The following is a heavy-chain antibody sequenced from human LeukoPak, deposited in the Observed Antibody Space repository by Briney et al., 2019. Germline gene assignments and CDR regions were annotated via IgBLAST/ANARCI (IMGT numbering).Heavy chain of an antibody. D-gene: IGHD2-8*01. J-gene: IGHJ1*01. V-gene: IGHV3-23*01. CDR2: ISGSGDST. Sequence: GGSLRLSCAASGFTFSSYAMSWVRQAPGKGLEWVSAISGSGDSTYYTDSVKGRFTISRDNSKNTLHLQLNSLRAEDTALYYCAKDRTSHRGIAEYFHHWGQGTLVTVSS. CDR1: GFTFSSYA. CDR3: AKDRTSHRGIAEYFHH.